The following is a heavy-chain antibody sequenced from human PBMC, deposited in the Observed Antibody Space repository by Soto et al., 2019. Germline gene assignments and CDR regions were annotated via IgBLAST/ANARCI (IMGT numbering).Heavy chain of an antibody. D-gene: IGHD7-27*01. V-gene: IGHV4-59*08. Sequence: SETLSLTCTVSGGSISSYYWSWIRQPPGKGLEWIGYIYYSGSTNYNPSLKSRVTISVDTSKNQFSLKLSPVTAADTAVYYCARHGPPSLNWGGRGAFDIWGQGTMVTVSS. J-gene: IGHJ3*02. CDR2: IYYSGST. CDR3: ARHGPPSLNWGGRGAFDI. CDR1: GGSISSYY.